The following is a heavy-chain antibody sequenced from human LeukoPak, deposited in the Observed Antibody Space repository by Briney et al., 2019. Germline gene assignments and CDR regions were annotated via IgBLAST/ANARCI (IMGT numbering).Heavy chain of an antibody. CDR1: GYTFTGYY. J-gene: IGHJ4*02. Sequence: ASVKVSCKASGYTFTGYYMHWVRQAPGQGLEWMGWINPNSGGTNYAQKFQGRVTMTRDTSISTAYMELSSLRSEDTAVYYCARDRVGATAEFDYWGQGTLVTVSS. CDR2: INPNSGGT. V-gene: IGHV1-2*02. CDR3: ARDRVGATAEFDY. D-gene: IGHD1-26*01.